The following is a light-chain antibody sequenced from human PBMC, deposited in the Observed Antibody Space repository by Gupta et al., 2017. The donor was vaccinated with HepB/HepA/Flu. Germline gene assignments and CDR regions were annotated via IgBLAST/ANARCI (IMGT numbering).Light chain of an antibody. CDR3: QENYNT. Sequence: DIQMTQSPSSLSTSVGDRVTITCRASQNINTYLNWCQQEPGKAPNLLIYDASTLQSGVPSRFSDSGSGTDFTLTVSSLQPEDFATNYCQENYNTVGQGTRLEIK. V-gene: IGKV1-39*01. CDR2: DAS. CDR1: QNINTY. J-gene: IGKJ5*01.